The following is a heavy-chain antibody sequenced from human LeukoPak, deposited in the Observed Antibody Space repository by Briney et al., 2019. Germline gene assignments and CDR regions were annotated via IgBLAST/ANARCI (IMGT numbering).Heavy chain of an antibody. J-gene: IGHJ4*02. V-gene: IGHV4-34*01. Sequence: SETLSLTCAVYGGSFSGYYWNWIRQPPGKGLEWIGEINHSGSTNYNPSLKCRVTISVDTSKNQFSLKLSSVTAADTAVYYCARRAFYYGSGSFHPVNYWGQGTLVTVSS. CDR1: GGSFSGYY. CDR2: INHSGST. CDR3: ARRAFYYGSGSFHPVNY. D-gene: IGHD3-10*01.